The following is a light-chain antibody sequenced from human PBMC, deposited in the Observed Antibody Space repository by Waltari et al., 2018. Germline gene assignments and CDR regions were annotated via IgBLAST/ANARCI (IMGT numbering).Light chain of an antibody. CDR3: QQSSTTPPT. CDR2: TAS. J-gene: IGKJ1*01. V-gene: IGKV1-39*01. Sequence: DVQMTQSPSSLSASVGDRGTITCRASRTIDTYLNWYQQKPGKAPTLLIHTASTLQTGVPSRFTGSGSGTGFTLTISGLQVEDIATYYCQQSSTTPPTFGQGTKIELK. CDR1: RTIDTY.